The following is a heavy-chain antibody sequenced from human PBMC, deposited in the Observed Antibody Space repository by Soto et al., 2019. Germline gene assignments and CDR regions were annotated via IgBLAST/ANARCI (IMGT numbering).Heavy chain of an antibody. CDR2: IIPIFGTA. J-gene: IGHJ4*02. D-gene: IGHD3-22*01. CDR3: ARDLSLRYDSSGYSMYYFDY. CDR1: GGTFSSYA. V-gene: IGHV1-69*01. Sequence: QVQLVQSGAEVKKPGSSVKVSCKASGGTFSSYAISWVRQAPGQGLEWMGGIIPIFGTANYAQKSQGRVTITADESTSTAYMELSSLRSEDTAVYYCARDLSLRYDSSGYSMYYFDYWGQGTLVTVSS.